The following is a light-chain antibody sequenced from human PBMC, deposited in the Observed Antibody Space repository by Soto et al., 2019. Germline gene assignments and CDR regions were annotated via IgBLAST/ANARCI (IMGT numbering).Light chain of an antibody. Sequence: EIVLTQSPATLSLSPGERATLSCRASQSVSSYLAWYQQKPGQAPRLLIYDASNRATGIPVRFSGSGSGTDFTLTISRLEPEDFAVYYCQQYGSSPGVTFGPGTKVDIK. V-gene: IGKV3-20*01. CDR3: QQYGSSPGVT. CDR2: DAS. CDR1: QSVSSY. J-gene: IGKJ3*01.